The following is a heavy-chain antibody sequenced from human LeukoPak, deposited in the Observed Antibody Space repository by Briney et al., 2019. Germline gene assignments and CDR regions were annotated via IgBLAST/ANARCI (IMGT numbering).Heavy chain of an antibody. CDR2: ISSSSSYT. J-gene: IGHJ4*02. D-gene: IGHD2-2*01. CDR1: GFTFSSYS. V-gene: IGHV3-21*01. CDR3: ASTVVVPTAWDY. Sequence: GGSLRLSCVDSGFTFSSYSMNWVRQAPGKGLEWVSSISSSSSYTNYADSVRGRFTISRENAKNSLYLQMTSLRAEDTAVYYCASTVVVPTAWDYWGQGTRVTVSS.